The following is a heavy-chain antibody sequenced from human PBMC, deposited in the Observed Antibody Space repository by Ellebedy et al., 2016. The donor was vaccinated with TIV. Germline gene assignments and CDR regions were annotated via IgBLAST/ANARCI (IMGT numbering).Heavy chain of an antibody. Sequence: SETLSLTCTVSGGSISSSSYYWGWIRRPPGKGLEWIGYIYYSGSTNYNPSLKSRVTISVDTSKNQFSLKLSSVTAADTAVYYCARAGRDYYDSSGYDYWGQGTLVTVSS. J-gene: IGHJ4*02. CDR2: IYYSGST. CDR3: ARAGRDYYDSSGYDY. V-gene: IGHV4-61*05. CDR1: GGSISSSSYY. D-gene: IGHD3-22*01.